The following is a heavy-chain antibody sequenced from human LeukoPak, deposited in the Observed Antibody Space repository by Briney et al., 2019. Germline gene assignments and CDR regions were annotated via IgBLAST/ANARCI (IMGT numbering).Heavy chain of an antibody. CDR2: ISFDGSEK. Sequence: GGSLRLSCAASGFTFTTYGMHWVRQAPGKGLEWVALISFDGSEKYYAESVKGRFTISRDNSKNTLYLQMNSVRVEDTAVYYCARHSSLYSSSWYRKTNWFDPWGQGTLVTVSS. CDR1: GFTFTTYG. D-gene: IGHD6-13*01. J-gene: IGHJ5*02. V-gene: IGHV3-30*03. CDR3: ARHSSLYSSSWYRKTNWFDP.